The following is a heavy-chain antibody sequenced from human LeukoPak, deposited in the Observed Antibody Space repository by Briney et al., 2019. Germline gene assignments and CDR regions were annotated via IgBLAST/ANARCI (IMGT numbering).Heavy chain of an antibody. D-gene: IGHD3-10*01. J-gene: IGHJ4*02. CDR2: IIPILGIA. V-gene: IGHV1-69*04. CDR1: GGTFSSYA. Sequence: SVKVSCKASGGTFSSYAISWVRQAPGQGLEWMGRIIPILGIANYAQKFQGRVTITADKSTSTAYMELSSLRSEDTAVYYCARGSLWFGESYYFDYWGQGTLVTVSS. CDR3: ARGSLWFGESYYFDY.